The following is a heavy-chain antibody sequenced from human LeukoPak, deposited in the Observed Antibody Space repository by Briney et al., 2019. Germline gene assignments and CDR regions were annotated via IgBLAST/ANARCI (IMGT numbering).Heavy chain of an antibody. CDR1: GGTYRSYA. CDR2: IKSFFGTA. D-gene: IGHD3-22*01. CDR3: ARDLYYYDSSGYSPMDV. V-gene: IGHV1-69*13. Sequence: SVNVSCKASGGTYRSYAIRWVRQAPGHGLEGMGGIKSFFGTANYAQKFQGRVTITADESTSTAYMELSSLGSEDTAVYYCARDLYYYDSSGYSPMDVWGKGTTVTISS. J-gene: IGHJ6*03.